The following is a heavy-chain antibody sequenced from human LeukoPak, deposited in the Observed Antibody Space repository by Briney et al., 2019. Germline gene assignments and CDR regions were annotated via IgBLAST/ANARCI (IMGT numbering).Heavy chain of an antibody. CDR1: GFPFRSYG. CDR3: ARDPNLYYYSSGSHFPSGFDS. J-gene: IGHJ4*02. V-gene: IGHV3-33*01. CDR2: IWYEDGSNR. D-gene: IGHD3-10*01. Sequence: GRSLRLSCAASGFPFRSYGMHWVGQAPGKGLEWVAFIWYEDGSNRIYADSVRGRFTISRDNSRNTLYLHMNSLRAEDTAVYYCARDPNLYYYSSGSHFPSGFDSWGQGTLVTVSS.